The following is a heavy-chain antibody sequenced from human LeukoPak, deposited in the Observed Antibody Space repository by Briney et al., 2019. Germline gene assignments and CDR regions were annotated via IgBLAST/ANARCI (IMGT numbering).Heavy chain of an antibody. J-gene: IGHJ3*02. D-gene: IGHD3-9*01. CDR2: ISAYNGNT. CDR3: ARGNILRYFDWLLEVRSDAFDI. V-gene: IGHV1-18*01. CDR1: GYTFTSYG. Sequence: VASVKVSCKASGYTFTSYGISWVRQAPGQGLEWMGWISAYNGNTNYAQKLQGRVTMTTDTSTSTAYMELSSLRSEDTAVYYCARGNILRYFDWLLEVRSDAFDIWGQGTMVTVSS.